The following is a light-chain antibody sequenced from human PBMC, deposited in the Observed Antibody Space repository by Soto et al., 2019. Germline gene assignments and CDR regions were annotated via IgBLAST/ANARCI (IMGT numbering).Light chain of an antibody. J-gene: IGKJ4*01. CDR3: QQLNSYPLT. V-gene: IGKV1-9*01. Sequence: DIHLTQSPSFLSASVGDRVTITCRASQGMSSYLAWYQQKPGKAPKLLIYAASTLQSGVPSRFSGSGSGTEFTLTISSLQPEDFATYYCQQLNSYPLTFGGGTKVEIK. CDR2: AAS. CDR1: QGMSSY.